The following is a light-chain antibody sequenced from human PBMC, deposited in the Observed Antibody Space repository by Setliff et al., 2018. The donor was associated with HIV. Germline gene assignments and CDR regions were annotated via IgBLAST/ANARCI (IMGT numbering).Light chain of an antibody. J-gene: IGLJ1*01. V-gene: IGLV2-14*03. CDR1: SSDIGGYNY. Sequence: QSALTQPASVSGSPGRSITISCTGTSSDIGGYNYVSWYQHHPGKAPKLIIYDVSDRPSGVSDRFSGSKSGNTASLIISGLRAEDEADYYCSSYTRSNTLFVFETGTKVTVL. CDR3: SSYTRSNTLFV. CDR2: DVS.